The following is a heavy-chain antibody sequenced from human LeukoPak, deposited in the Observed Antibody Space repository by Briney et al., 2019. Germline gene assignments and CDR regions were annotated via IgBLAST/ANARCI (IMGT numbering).Heavy chain of an antibody. CDR3: ARVRYYYGSGSYYFGAWHHPVRYFDY. V-gene: IGHV4-39*01. J-gene: IGHJ4*02. CDR1: GGSISSSSYY. CDR2: IYYSGST. Sequence: SETLSLTCTVSGGSISSSSYYWGWIRQPPGKGLEWIGSIYYSGSTYYNPSLKSRVTISVDTSKNQFSLKLSSVTAADTAVYYCARVRYYYGSGSYYFGAWHHPVRYFDYWGQGTLVTVSS. D-gene: IGHD3-10*01.